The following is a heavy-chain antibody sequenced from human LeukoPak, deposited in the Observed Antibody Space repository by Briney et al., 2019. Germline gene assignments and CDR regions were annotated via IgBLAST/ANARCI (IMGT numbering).Heavy chain of an antibody. CDR2: IKQDGTEK. CDR3: ARRRTISVPAAWFDP. Sequence: GGSLRLSCTVSGFTFSQYWMSWVRQAPGKGLEWVANIKQDGTEKYYADSVVGRFSISRDNARNSLFLQMNTLRVEDTAIYYCARRRTISVPAAWFDPWGQGTLVIVSS. D-gene: IGHD4/OR15-4a*01. CDR1: GFTFSQYW. J-gene: IGHJ5*02. V-gene: IGHV3-7*01.